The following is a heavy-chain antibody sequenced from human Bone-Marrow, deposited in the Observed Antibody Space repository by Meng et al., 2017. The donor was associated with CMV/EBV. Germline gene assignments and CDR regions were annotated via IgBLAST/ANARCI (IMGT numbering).Heavy chain of an antibody. CDR1: GFSFTGSW. CDR2: IVGDGSAK. Sequence: GESLKISCAASGFSFTGSWMTWVRQAPAKGLEWLANIVGDGSAKYYADSVRGRFAISRDNANNLLHLHMNSLRVEDTAVYYCLRDAWWLALDYWGQGTLVTVSS. CDR3: LRDAWWLALDY. V-gene: IGHV3-7*03. D-gene: IGHD2-15*01. J-gene: IGHJ4*02.